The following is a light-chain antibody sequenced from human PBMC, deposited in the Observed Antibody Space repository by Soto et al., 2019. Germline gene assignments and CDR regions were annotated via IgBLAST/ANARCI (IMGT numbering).Light chain of an antibody. CDR2: DAS. CDR3: QQYISYWT. J-gene: IGKJ1*01. CDR1: QNINKR. Sequence: DIQMTQSPPTLSASVGDRVSMTCRASQNINKRLAWYQQKPGKAPKFLISDASNLESVVPSRFSGSGSGTEFTLTINGLQPDDIATYYCQQYISYWTFGQGTKVDIK. V-gene: IGKV1-5*01.